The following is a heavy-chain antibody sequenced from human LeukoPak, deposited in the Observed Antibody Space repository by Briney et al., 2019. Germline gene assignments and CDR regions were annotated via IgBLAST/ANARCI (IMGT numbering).Heavy chain of an antibody. D-gene: IGHD5-18*01. Sequence: GGSLRLSCVASGFTFSSYIMHWVRQAPGKGLEWVAVISYDGSNKYYADSVKGRSTISRDNSKNTLYLQVNSLRPEDTAVYYCGRDTVGYGGAFDIWGQGTMVTVSS. J-gene: IGHJ3*02. CDR2: ISYDGSNK. V-gene: IGHV3-30-3*01. CDR1: GFTFSSYI. CDR3: GRDTVGYGGAFDI.